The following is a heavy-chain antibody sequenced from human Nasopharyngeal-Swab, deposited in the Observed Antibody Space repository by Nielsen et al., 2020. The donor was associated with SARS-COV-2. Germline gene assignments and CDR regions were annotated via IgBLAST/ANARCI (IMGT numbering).Heavy chain of an antibody. V-gene: IGHV3-15*01. Sequence: GESLKISCAASGFTFSNAWMSWVRQAPGKGLEWVGRIKSKTDGGTTDYAAPVKGRFTISRDDSKNTLYLQMNSLKTEDTAVYYCTTDIGGKNHHYFDYWGQGTLVTVSS. CDR1: GFTFSNAW. D-gene: IGHD1-14*01. CDR3: TTDIGGKNHHYFDY. CDR2: IKSKTDGGTT. J-gene: IGHJ4*02.